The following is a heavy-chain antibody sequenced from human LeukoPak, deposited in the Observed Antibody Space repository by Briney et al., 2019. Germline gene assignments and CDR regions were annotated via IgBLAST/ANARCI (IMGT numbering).Heavy chain of an antibody. D-gene: IGHD3-10*01. V-gene: IGHV4-61*01. CDR1: GGSVSSGTFY. CDR3: ARGRVSPHYYGSGSYYNEGGLNYFDY. Sequence: PSETLSLTCSVSGGSVSSGTFYWSWVRQPPGRGLEWIGYIYYSGTTNYDPSLKSRVTISADTSRNQFSLSLSSVPVADTAVYYCARGRVSPHYYGSGSYYNEGGLNYFDYWGQGTLVTVSS. J-gene: IGHJ4*02. CDR2: IYYSGTT.